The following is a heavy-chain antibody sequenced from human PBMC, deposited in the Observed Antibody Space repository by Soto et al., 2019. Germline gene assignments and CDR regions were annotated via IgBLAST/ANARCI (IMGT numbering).Heavy chain of an antibody. CDR2: ISYGGSNK. CDR1: GFTFSSYG. D-gene: IGHD3-22*01. V-gene: IGHV3-30*03. CDR3: AIDPSITEYYYDSSGTPGHRDDY. Sequence: GGSLRLSCAASGFTFSSYGMHWVRQAPGKGLEWVAVISYGGSNKYYADSVKGRFTISRDNSKNTLYLQMNSLRAEDTAVYYCAIDPSITEYYYDSSGTPGHRDDYWGQGTLVTVSS. J-gene: IGHJ4*02.